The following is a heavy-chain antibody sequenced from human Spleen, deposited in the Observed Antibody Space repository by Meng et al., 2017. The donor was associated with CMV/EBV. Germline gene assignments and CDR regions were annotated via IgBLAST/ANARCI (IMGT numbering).Heavy chain of an antibody. CDR1: GFTFSSYE. V-gene: IGHV3-48*03. J-gene: IGHJ6*02. Sequence: EGSLRLSCAASGFTFSSYEMNWVRQAPGKGLEWVSYISSSGSTIYYADSVKGRFTISRDNAKNSLYLQMNSLRAEDTAVYYCARGQSNWNFYYYYGMDVWGQGTTVTVSS. CDR3: ARGQSNWNFYYYYGMDV. CDR2: ISSSGSTI. D-gene: IGHD1-1*01.